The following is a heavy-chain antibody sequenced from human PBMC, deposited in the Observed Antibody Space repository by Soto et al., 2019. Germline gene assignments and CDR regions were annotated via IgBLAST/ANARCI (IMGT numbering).Heavy chain of an antibody. CDR3: ARDIDILSGYLDS. D-gene: IGHD3-9*01. Sequence: GGSLRLSCAASGFRFDDYTMHWVRQPPEKGLEWVSLIGWDGGGTEYADSVKGRFTISRDNSKNSLYLQMNSLRTEDTALYYCARDIDILSGYLDSWGQGTLVTVSS. CDR1: GFRFDDYT. CDR2: IGWDGGGT. V-gene: IGHV3-43*01. J-gene: IGHJ5*02.